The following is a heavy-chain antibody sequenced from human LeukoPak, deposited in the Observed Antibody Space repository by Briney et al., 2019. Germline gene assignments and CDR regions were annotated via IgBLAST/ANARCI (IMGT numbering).Heavy chain of an antibody. Sequence: PSETLSLTCPVAGASISDYYWNWIRQPPEKGLEWIGYIYYSGSTNYNPSLKSRVTISVDTSKNQFSLKLSSVTAADTAVYYCARAKAAAGIDYFDYWGQGTLVTVSS. D-gene: IGHD6-13*01. CDR2: IYYSGST. CDR1: GASISDYY. CDR3: ARAKAAAGIDYFDY. V-gene: IGHV4-59*13. J-gene: IGHJ4*02.